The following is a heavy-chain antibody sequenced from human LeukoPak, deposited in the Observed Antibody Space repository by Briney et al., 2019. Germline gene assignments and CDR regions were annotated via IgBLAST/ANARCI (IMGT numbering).Heavy chain of an antibody. J-gene: IGHJ4*02. CDR3: ARLIKYCNYYFDY. D-gene: IGHD2/OR15-2a*01. Sequence: FETLSLTCTLSLGAPSTVVCSSGPQPPGKGLEWIGYIYYSGSTNYNPSLKSRITISVDTPKNQFSLKLSPVTAADSAVYYCARLIKYCNYYFDYWGPRTQVTVSS. CDR2: IYYSGST. CDR1: LGAPSTVVCSS. V-gene: IGHV4-59*08.